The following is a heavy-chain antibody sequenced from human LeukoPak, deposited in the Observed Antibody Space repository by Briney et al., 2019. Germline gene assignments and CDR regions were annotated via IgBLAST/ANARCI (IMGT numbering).Heavy chain of an antibody. CDR2: ISSNGGST. CDR1: GFTFSSYA. CDR3: VKDREVAGTVFDY. J-gene: IGHJ4*02. D-gene: IGHD6-19*01. Sequence: GGSLRLSCSASGFTFSSYAMHWVRQAPGKGLEYASAISSNGGSTYYADSVKGRFTISRDNSKNTLYLQMSSLRAEDTAVYYCVKDREVAGTVFDYWGQGTLVTVSS. V-gene: IGHV3-64D*06.